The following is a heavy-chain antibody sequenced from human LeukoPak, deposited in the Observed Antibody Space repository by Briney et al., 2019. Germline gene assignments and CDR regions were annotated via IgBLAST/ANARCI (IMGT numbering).Heavy chain of an antibody. J-gene: IGHJ4*02. CDR1: GYTFTGYY. D-gene: IGHD6-19*01. V-gene: IGHV1-46*01. Sequence: ASVKVSCKASGYTFTGYYMHWVRQAPGQGLEWMGIINPSGDSTSYAQKFQGRVTMTRDTSTSTVYMELSSLRSEDTAVYYCAGHPSGVAVAAPFDYWGQGTLVTVSS. CDR2: INPSGDST. CDR3: AGHPSGVAVAAPFDY.